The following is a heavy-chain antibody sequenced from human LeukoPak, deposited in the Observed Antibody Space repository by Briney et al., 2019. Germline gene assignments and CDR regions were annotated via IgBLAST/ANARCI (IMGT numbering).Heavy chain of an antibody. CDR3: ARGSIAAAGTGQYYFDY. CDR2: INHSGST. CDR1: GGSFSGYY. D-gene: IGHD6-13*01. V-gene: IGHV4-34*01. J-gene: IGHJ4*02. Sequence: SSETLSLTCAVYGGSFSGYYWSWVRQPPGKGLEWVGEINHSGSTNYNPSLKTPVTISVDTSKNQFSLKLSSVTAADTAVYYCARGSIAAAGTGQYYFDYWGQGTLVTVSS.